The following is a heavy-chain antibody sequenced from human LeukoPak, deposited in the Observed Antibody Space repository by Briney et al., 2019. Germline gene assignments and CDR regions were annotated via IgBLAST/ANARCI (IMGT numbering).Heavy chain of an antibody. CDR3: ARAPDTEYYFDY. V-gene: IGHV1-69*13. CDR1: GGAFSSYA. D-gene: IGHD2-8*02. Sequence: SVKVSCKASGGAFSSYAISWVRQAPGQGLEWMGGIIPIFGTANYAQKFQGRVTITADESTSTAYIELSSLRSEDTAVYYCARAPDTEYYFDYWGQGTLVTVSS. CDR2: IIPIFGTA. J-gene: IGHJ4*02.